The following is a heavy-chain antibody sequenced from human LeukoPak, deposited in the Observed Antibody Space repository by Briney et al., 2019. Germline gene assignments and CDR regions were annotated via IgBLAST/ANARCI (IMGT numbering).Heavy chain of an antibody. CDR1: GYTFTTYA. D-gene: IGHD3-22*01. V-gene: IGHV7-4-1*02. Sequence: ASVKVSCKASGYTFTTYAMNWVRQAPEQGLEWMGWINTNTGNPTYAQGFTGRFVFSLDTSVSTAYLQISSLKAEDTAVYYCARVVDYYDSSGPRGWDAFDIWGQGTMVTVSS. CDR2: INTNTGNP. CDR3: ARVVDYYDSSGPRGWDAFDI. J-gene: IGHJ3*02.